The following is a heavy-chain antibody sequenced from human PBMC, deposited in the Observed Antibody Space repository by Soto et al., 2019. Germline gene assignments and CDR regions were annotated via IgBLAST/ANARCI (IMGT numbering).Heavy chain of an antibody. CDR2: INPNSGGT. D-gene: IGHD4-17*01. CDR1: GYTFTGYY. V-gene: IGHV1-2*04. CDR3: ARVGGYGAYYYYGMDV. Sequence: GASVKVSCKASGYTFTGYYMHWVRQAPGQGLEWMGWINPNSGGTNYAQKFQGWVTMTRDTSISTAYMGLSRLRSDDTAVYYCARVGGYGAYYYYGMDVWGQGTTVTVSS. J-gene: IGHJ6*02.